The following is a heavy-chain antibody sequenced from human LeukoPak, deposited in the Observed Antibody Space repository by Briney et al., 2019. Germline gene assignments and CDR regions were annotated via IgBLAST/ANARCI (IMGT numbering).Heavy chain of an antibody. CDR3: AELGITMIGGV. Sequence: GSLRLSCEGSGFIFSSYSMNWVRQAPGKGLEWVSHINPSGNSIYYADSVKDRFTISRDNAKNSLYLQMNSLRAEDTAVYYCAELGITMIGGVWGKGTTVTVSS. CDR2: INPSGNSI. CDR1: GFIFSSYS. D-gene: IGHD3-10*02. J-gene: IGHJ6*04. V-gene: IGHV3-48*04.